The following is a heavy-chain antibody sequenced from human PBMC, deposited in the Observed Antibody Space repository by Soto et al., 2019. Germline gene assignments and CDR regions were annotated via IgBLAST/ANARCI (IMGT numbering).Heavy chain of an antibody. CDR3: ARDRLPGDPLNYYHYGMDV. V-gene: IGHV3-33*01. D-gene: IGHD2-2*01. Sequence: QVQLVESGGGVVQPGRSLRLSCETSGFTFSSYGMHWVRQAPGKGLEWVAMIWFDGRKEYYADSVKGRFTISRDNSKTTLYLQMNSLRVEDTAVYYCARDRLPGDPLNYYHYGMDVWGQGTTVTVSS. CDR2: IWFDGRKE. CDR1: GFTFSSYG. J-gene: IGHJ6*02.